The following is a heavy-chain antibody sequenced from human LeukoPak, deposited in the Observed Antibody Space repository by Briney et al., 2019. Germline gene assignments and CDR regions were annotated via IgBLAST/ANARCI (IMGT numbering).Heavy chain of an antibody. CDR3: ARDREGAVGGWFDP. V-gene: IGHV1-69*13. Sequence: GASVKVSCKASGGTFSSYAISWVRQAPGQGLEWMGGIIPIFGTANYAQKFQGRVTITADESTSTAYMELSSLRSEDTAVYYCARDREGAVGGWFDPWGQGTLVTVSS. J-gene: IGHJ5*02. CDR1: GGTFSSYA. CDR2: IIPIFGTA. D-gene: IGHD1-26*01.